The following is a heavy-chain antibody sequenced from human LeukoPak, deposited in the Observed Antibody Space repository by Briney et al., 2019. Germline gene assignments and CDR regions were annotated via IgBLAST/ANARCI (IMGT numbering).Heavy chain of an antibody. Sequence: SETLSLTCTVSGGSISSYYWSWIRKPAGKGLEWIGRIYTSGSTNYNPSLKSRVTMSVDTSKNQFSLKLSSVTAADTAVYYCARDRHLGQLTPFDIWGQGTMVTVSS. CDR2: IYTSGST. CDR3: ARDRHLGQLTPFDI. D-gene: IGHD5-18*01. CDR1: GGSISSYY. J-gene: IGHJ3*02. V-gene: IGHV4-4*07.